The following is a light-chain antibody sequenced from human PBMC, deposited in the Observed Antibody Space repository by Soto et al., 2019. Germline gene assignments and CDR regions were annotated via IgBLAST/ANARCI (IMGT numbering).Light chain of an antibody. CDR2: DVS. Sequence: QSVLTQPASVSGSPGQSITISCTGTSSDVGGYNYVSWYQQHPGKAPKLMIYDVSNRPSGVSNRFSGSKSGITASLTISGLQAEDEADYYCSSYTSRSSSTYVFGTGTKVTVL. CDR3: SSYTSRSSSTYV. CDR1: SSDVGGYNY. J-gene: IGLJ1*01. V-gene: IGLV2-14*01.